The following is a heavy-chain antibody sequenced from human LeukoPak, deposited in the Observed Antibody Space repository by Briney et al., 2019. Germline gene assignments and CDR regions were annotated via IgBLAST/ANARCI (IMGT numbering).Heavy chain of an antibody. CDR2: ISGSGGST. D-gene: IGHD2-2*01. V-gene: IGHV3-23*01. Sequence: GGSLRLSCAASGFTFSSYAMSWVRQAPGKGLEWVSAISGSGGSTYYADSVKGRFTISRDDAKNSLYLQMNSLRDEDTALYYCARSECTTSLIDYYFYHGMDVWGQGTTVIVSS. J-gene: IGHJ6*02. CDR3: ARSECTTSLIDYYFYHGMDV. CDR1: GFTFSSYA.